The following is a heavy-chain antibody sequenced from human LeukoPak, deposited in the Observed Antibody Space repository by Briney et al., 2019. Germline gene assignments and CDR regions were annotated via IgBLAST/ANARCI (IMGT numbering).Heavy chain of an antibody. CDR1: GHTFTSYG. J-gene: IGHJ4*02. CDR2: ISAYNGNT. D-gene: IGHD3-22*01. CDR3: ARAPGYYDSSGYYIDY. V-gene: IGHV1-18*01. Sequence: ASVKVSCKASGHTFTSYGISWVRQAPGQGLEWMGWISAYNGNTNYAQKLQGRVTMTTDTSTSTAYMELRSLRSDDTAVYYCARAPGYYDSSGYYIDYWGQGTLVTVSS.